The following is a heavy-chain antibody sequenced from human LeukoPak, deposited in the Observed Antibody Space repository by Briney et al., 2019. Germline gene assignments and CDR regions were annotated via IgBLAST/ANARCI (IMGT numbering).Heavy chain of an antibody. J-gene: IGHJ5*02. Sequence: GASVKVSCKASGYTFTGYYMHWLRQAPGQGLEWMGWINPNSGGTNYAQKFQGRVTMTRDTSISTAYMELSRLRSDDTAVYYCARDPRDYDFWSAHMESWGQGTLVTVSS. CDR3: ARDPRDYDFWSAHMES. CDR2: INPNSGGT. V-gene: IGHV1-2*02. CDR1: GYTFTGYY. D-gene: IGHD3-3*01.